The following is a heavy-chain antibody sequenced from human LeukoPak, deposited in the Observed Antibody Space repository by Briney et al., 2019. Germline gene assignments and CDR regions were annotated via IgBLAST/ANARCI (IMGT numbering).Heavy chain of an antibody. D-gene: IGHD4-17*01. J-gene: IGHJ4*02. CDR3: ARAADYGDYYFDY. CDR2: IYHSGST. V-gene: IGHV4-59*12. CDR1: GGSISSYY. Sequence: SETLSLTCTVSGGSISSYYWSWIRQPPGKGLEWIGYIYHSGSTYYNPSLKSRVTISVDRSKNQFSLKLSSVTAADTAVYYCARAADYGDYYFDYWGQGTLVTVSS.